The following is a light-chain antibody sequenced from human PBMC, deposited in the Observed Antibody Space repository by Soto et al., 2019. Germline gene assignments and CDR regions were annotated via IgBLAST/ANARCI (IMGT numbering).Light chain of an antibody. V-gene: IGKV3-11*01. Sequence: EIVLTQSPATLSLSPGERATLSCRASQSVSNYLAWYQQKPGQAPRLLIYDASNRATGIPARFSGSGSGTGFTLTMSSLEPEDCSVYFCHERSNWPELTFGGGTKVEIK. J-gene: IGKJ4*01. CDR3: HERSNWPELT. CDR1: QSVSNY. CDR2: DAS.